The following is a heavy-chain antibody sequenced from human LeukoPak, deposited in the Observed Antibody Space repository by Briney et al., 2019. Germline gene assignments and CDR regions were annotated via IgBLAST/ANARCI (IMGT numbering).Heavy chain of an antibody. CDR1: GFTFSSYA. CDR2: ISGSGGST. CDR3: ATDDLYSSGWYQYFQH. Sequence: GGSLRLSCAASGFTFSSYAMSWVRQAPGKGLEWVSAISGSGGSTYYADSVKGRFTISRDNSKNTLYLQMNSLRAEDTAVYYCATDDLYSSGWYQYFQHWGQGTLVTVSS. J-gene: IGHJ1*01. D-gene: IGHD6-19*01. V-gene: IGHV3-23*01.